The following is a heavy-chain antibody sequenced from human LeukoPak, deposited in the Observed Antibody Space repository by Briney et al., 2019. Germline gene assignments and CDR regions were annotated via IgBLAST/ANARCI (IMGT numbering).Heavy chain of an antibody. D-gene: IGHD5-18*01. J-gene: IGHJ4*02. Sequence: ASVKVSCRASGGTFSSYAISWVRQAPGQGLEWMGGIIPIFGTANYAQKFQGRVTITADESTSTAYMELSSLRSEDTAVYYCAREDIRGYSYGAHWGDYWGQGTLVTISS. CDR3: AREDIRGYSYGAHWGDY. CDR1: GGTFSSYA. CDR2: IIPIFGTA. V-gene: IGHV1-69*01.